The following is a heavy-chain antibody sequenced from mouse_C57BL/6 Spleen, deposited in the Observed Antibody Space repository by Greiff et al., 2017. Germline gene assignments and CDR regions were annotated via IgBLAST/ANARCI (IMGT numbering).Heavy chain of an antibody. D-gene: IGHD2-9*01. Sequence: VKLMESGAELVRPGASVTLSCKASGYTFTDYEMHWVKQTPVHGLEWIGAIDPETGGTAYNQKFKGKAILTADKSSSTAYMELRSLTSEDSAFYYCTRDLLWLRGYFDVWGTGTTVTVSS. CDR3: TRDLLWLRGYFDV. CDR1: GYTFTDYE. CDR2: IDPETGGT. J-gene: IGHJ1*03. V-gene: IGHV1-15*01.